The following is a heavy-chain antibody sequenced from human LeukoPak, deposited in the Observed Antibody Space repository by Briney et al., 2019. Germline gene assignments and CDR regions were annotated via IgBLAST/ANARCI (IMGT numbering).Heavy chain of an antibody. D-gene: IGHD3-22*01. CDR1: GGTFSSYA. CDR2: IIPIFGTA. Sequence: ASVKVSCKASGGTFSSYAISWVRQAPGQGLEWMRGIIPIFGTANYAQKFQGRVTITTDESTSTAYMELSSLRSEDAAVYYCARAYYDSSGQLDYWGQGTLVTVSS. CDR3: ARAYYDSSGQLDY. J-gene: IGHJ4*02. V-gene: IGHV1-69*05.